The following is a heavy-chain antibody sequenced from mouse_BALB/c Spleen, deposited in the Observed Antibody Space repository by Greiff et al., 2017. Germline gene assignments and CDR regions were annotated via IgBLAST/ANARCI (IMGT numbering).Heavy chain of an antibody. Sequence: VQLVESGAELARPGASVKMSCKASGYTFTSYTMHWVKQRPGQGLEWIGYINPSSGYTNYNQKFKDKATLTADKSSSTAYMQLSSLTSEDSAVYYCARWGDGYCDYWGQGTTLTVSS. D-gene: IGHD2-3*01. CDR1: GYTFTSYT. CDR3: ARWGDGYCDY. V-gene: IGHV1-4*01. CDR2: INPSSGYT. J-gene: IGHJ2*01.